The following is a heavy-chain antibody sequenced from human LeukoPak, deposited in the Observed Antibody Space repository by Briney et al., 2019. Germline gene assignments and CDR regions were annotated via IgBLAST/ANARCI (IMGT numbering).Heavy chain of an antibody. CDR1: GFTFSSYA. J-gene: IGHJ4*02. D-gene: IGHD5-18*01. V-gene: IGHV3-23*01. CDR3: AKVVYSFGY. CDR2: ISGSGGST. Sequence: SGGSLRLSCAASGFTFSSYAMSWVRQAQGKGLGWVSDISGSGGSTDYADSVKGRFTISRDNSKNTLYLQMNSLRAEDTAVYYCAKVVYSFGYWGQGTLVTVSS.